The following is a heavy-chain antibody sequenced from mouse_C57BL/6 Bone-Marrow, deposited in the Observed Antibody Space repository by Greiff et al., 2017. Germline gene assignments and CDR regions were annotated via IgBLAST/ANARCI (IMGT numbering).Heavy chain of an antibody. D-gene: IGHD1-1*01. J-gene: IGHJ1*03. CDR1: GYTFTSYW. CDR3: ARLIIKCYFEV. CDR2: IHPNSGST. Sequence: QVQLQQPGAELVKPGASVKLSCKASGYTFTSYWMHWVKQRPGQGLEWIGMIHPNSGSTNYNEKFKSKATLTVDTSSSTAYMQLSSLTSEDSAVYYSARLIIKCYFEVWGTGTTVTVSS. V-gene: IGHV1-64*01.